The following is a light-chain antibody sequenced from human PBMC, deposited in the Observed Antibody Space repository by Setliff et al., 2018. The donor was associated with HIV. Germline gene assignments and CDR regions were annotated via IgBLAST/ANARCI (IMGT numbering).Light chain of an antibody. Sequence: QSALTQPPSASGTPGQRVTISCSGSNSNIGSNTVTWYQQLPGTAPQLLIYINDHRPSGVPHRFSASKSGTTASLAITGLQSEDEADYYCSTWDDSLNAKVFGTGTKVTVL. CDR1: NSNIGSNT. J-gene: IGLJ1*01. CDR2: IND. V-gene: IGLV1-44*01. CDR3: STWDDSLNAKV.